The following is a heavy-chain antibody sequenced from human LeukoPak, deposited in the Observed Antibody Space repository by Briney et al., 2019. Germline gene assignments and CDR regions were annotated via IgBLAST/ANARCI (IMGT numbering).Heavy chain of an antibody. Sequence: ASVKVSCKASGYTFTGYYMHWVRQAPGQGLEWMGWINPNSGGTNYAQKFQGRVTMTRDTSISTAYMELSRPRSDDTAVYYCASWTKQYSSSWEYDAFDIWGQGTMVTVSS. D-gene: IGHD6-13*01. CDR3: ASWTKQYSSSWEYDAFDI. V-gene: IGHV1-2*02. CDR1: GYTFTGYY. CDR2: INPNSGGT. J-gene: IGHJ3*02.